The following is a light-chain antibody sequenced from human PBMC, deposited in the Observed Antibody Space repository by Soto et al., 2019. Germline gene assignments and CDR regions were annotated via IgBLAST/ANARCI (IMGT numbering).Light chain of an antibody. V-gene: IGKV3-11*01. J-gene: IGKJ1*01. Sequence: EIVLTQSPATLSVPPGERATLSCRASQSVSSYLAWYQQKPGQAPRLLIYDASNRATGIPARFSGGGSGTDFTLTISSLEPEDFAVYYCQQRSNWPPTFGQGTKVDIK. CDR2: DAS. CDR3: QQRSNWPPT. CDR1: QSVSSY.